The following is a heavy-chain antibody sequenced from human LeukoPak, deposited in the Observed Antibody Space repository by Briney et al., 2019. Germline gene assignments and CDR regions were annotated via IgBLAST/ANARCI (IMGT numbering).Heavy chain of an antibody. D-gene: IGHD6-19*01. CDR1: GGSISSYY. Sequence: SETLSLTCTVSGGSISSYYWSWIRQPPGKGLEWMGYAHYSGNTKFNSSLRSRVTISVDTSKNQVSLKLNSVTAADTAVYYCARAVAGTLVRFDYWGQGTLVTVSS. CDR2: AHYSGNT. J-gene: IGHJ4*02. V-gene: IGHV4-59*08. CDR3: ARAVAGTLVRFDY.